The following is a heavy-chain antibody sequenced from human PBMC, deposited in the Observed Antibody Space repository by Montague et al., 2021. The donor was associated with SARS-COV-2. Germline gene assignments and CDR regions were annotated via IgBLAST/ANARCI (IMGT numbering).Heavy chain of an antibody. CDR3: ARSRLTYHFLAGYGNWFDP. CDR2: INYSGST. D-gene: IGHD3-9*01. CDR1: GDSISSDY. J-gene: IGHJ5*02. V-gene: IGHV4-59*01. Sequence: SETLSLTCTVSGDSISSDYWTWIRQPPGKGLEWIGYINYSGSTNYNPSLRSRVTISVDTSKNQFSLRLTSVTTADTAVYYCARSRLTYHFLAGYGNWFDPWGRGALVTVSS.